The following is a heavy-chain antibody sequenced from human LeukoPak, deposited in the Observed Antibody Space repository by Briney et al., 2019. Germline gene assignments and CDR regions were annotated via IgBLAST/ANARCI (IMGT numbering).Heavy chain of an antibody. J-gene: IGHJ4*02. V-gene: IGHV3-21*01. CDR3: ARALAAAADY. CDR2: ISSSSSYI. D-gene: IGHD6-13*01. CDR1: GFTFSSYS. Sequence: GGSLRLFCAASGFTFSSYSMNWVRQAPGKGLEWVSSISSSSSYIYYADSVKGRFTISRDNAKNSLYLQMNSLRAEDTAVYYCARALAAAADYWGQGTLVTVSA.